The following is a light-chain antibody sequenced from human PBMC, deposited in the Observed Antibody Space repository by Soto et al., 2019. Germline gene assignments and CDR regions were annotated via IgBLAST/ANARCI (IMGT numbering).Light chain of an antibody. J-gene: IGKJ1*01. V-gene: IGKV1-5*03. CDR2: KAS. CDR3: KQYNSYSGT. Sequence: DIQMTQSPSNLSASVGDRVTITCRASQSISSWLAWYQQKPGKAPKLLIYKASSLESGVPARFSGSGSGTEFTLSISSLQPDDFATYYCKQYNSYSGTFGQWTKVEIK. CDR1: QSISSW.